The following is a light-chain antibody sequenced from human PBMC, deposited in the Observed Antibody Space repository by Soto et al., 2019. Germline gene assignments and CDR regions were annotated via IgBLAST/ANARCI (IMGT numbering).Light chain of an antibody. J-gene: IGLJ2*01. V-gene: IGLV2-14*01. CDR1: SSDVGLYDY. CDR2: AIS. Sequence: QSALTQPASVSGSPGQSLTISCTGTSSDVGLYDYVSWYQQHPGKAPRLIIYAISDRPSGVSDRFSGSKSGNMASLTISGLQAEDEADYYCSSYATSTAFLFGGGTKLTVL. CDR3: SSYATSTAFL.